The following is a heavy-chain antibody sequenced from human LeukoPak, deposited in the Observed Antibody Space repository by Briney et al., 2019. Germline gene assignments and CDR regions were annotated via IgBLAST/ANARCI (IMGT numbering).Heavy chain of an antibody. Sequence: GGSLRLSCAASGFTFSSYWMSWVRQAPGKGLEWVANIKQDGSEKYYVDSVKGRFTISRDNAKNSLYLQMNSLRAEDTAVYYCARANYDSSGYYYGMVSFDYWGQGTLVTVSS. CDR3: ARANYDSSGYYYGMVSFDY. CDR1: GFTFSSYW. V-gene: IGHV3-7*01. CDR2: IKQDGSEK. J-gene: IGHJ4*02. D-gene: IGHD3-22*01.